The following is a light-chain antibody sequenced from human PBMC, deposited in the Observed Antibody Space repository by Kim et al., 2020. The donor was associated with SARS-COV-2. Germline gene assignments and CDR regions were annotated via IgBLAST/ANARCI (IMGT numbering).Light chain of an antibody. J-gene: IGLJ2*01. CDR1: SSDIGDYNH. V-gene: IGLV2-8*01. CDR2: EVS. CDR3: SSYGGSNNVL. Sequence: GQSVTRACNGTSSDIGDYNHVAWYQQHPDKAPKLMIYEVSRRPSGVPDRFSGSESGNTASLTVSGLQAEDEADYYCSSYGGSNNVLFGGGTQLTVL.